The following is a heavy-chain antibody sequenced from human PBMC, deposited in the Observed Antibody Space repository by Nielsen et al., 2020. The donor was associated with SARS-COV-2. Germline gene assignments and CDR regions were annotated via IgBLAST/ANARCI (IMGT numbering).Heavy chain of an antibody. CDR1: GYSFTSYW. D-gene: IGHD3-10*01. CDR3: ARLPPAGYGSGLYMEDYYYYYGMDV. CDR2: IYPGDSDT. J-gene: IGHJ6*02. Sequence: GRSLRLSCKGSGYSFTSYWIGWVRQMPGKGLEWMGIIYPGDSDTRYSPSFQGQVTISADKSISTAYLQWSSLKASDTAMYYCARLPPAGYGSGLYMEDYYYYYGMDVWGQGTTVTVSS. V-gene: IGHV5-51*01.